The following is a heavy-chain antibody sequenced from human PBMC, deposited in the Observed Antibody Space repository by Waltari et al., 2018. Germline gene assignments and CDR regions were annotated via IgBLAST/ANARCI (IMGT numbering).Heavy chain of an antibody. V-gene: IGHV1-69*12. CDR3: ARRQLGGAFDP. CDR2: VIPIFGTAP. CDR1: GGTFGSYA. D-gene: IGHD3-16*01. Sequence: QVQLVQSGAEVRKPGSSVKVSCTASGGTFGSYAITWVRQAPGEGLEWMGGVIPIFGTAPNEAQKFQGRLTITADESTATVYMDLSSLRSDDTAVYYCARRQLGGAFDPWGQGTLVSASS. J-gene: IGHJ5*02.